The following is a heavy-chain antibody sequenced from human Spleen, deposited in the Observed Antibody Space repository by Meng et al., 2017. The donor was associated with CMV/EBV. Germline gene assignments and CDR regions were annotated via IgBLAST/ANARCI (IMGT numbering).Heavy chain of an antibody. V-gene: IGHV4-61*01. Sequence: AETLSLTCTFFGGSVTSDRYYWCWIRQPPGKGLEWIGYIYDSGSTKYNPSLKGRGSISVDTSKNQFSLNLISVTAADTAVYYCARPAFVAGSYYKYWCRGLLVTVSS. J-gene: IGHJ4*02. CDR2: IYDSGST. CDR3: ARPAFVAGSYYKY. D-gene: IGHD3-10*01. CDR1: GGSVTSDRYY.